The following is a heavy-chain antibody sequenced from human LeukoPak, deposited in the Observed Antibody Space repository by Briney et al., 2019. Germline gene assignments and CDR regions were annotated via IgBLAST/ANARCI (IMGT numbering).Heavy chain of an antibody. CDR2: IWPDGSYI. V-gene: IGHV3-33*01. J-gene: IGHJ4*02. CDR3: ARAVGPFDY. Sequence: PGGSLRLSCAASGFTFSTYGIHWVRQAPGRGLEWVAAIWPDGSYIYYADSVKGRFTISRDNSKNTVYLQMNILRDEDTAVYYCARAVGPFDYWGQGTLVTVSS. D-gene: IGHD3-16*01. CDR1: GFTFSTYG.